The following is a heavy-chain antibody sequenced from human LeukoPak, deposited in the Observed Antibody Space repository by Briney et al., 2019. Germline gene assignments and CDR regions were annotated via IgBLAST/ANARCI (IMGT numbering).Heavy chain of an antibody. CDR1: GFSFRNYA. CDR3: AKGAYSGHDSPFDY. J-gene: IGHJ4*02. CDR2: FSSSGGTT. D-gene: IGHD5-12*01. V-gene: IGHV3-23*01. Sequence: PGGSLRLSCAASGFSFRNYAMSWVRQAPGKGLEWVSGFSSSGGTTYYADSVKGRFTISRDNSKNTLYLQMTSLRADDTGIYYCAKGAYSGHDSPFDYWGQGTLVIVSS.